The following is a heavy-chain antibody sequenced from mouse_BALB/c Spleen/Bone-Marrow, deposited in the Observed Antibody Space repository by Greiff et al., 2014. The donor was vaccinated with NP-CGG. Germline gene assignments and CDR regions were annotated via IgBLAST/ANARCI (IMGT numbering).Heavy chain of an antibody. Sequence: VKLQESGTVLARPGASVKMSCKASGYTFTSYWMHWVKKRPGQGLEWIGAIYPGDSDTSYNQKFKGKAKLTAVTSTSTAYMELSSLTNEDSAVYYCTRAMITRAWFAYWGQGTLVTVSA. CDR2: IYPGDSDT. J-gene: IGHJ3*01. D-gene: IGHD2-4*01. CDR3: TRAMITRAWFAY. CDR1: GYTFTSYW. V-gene: IGHV1-5*01.